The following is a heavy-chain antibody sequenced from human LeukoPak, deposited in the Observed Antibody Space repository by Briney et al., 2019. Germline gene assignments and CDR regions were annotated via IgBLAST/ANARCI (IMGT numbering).Heavy chain of an antibody. V-gene: IGHV3-30-3*01. D-gene: IGHD2-2*01. CDR1: GFTFSSYA. Sequence: GGSLRLSCAASGFTFSSYAMHWVRQAPGKGLEWVAVISYDGSNKYYADSVKGRFTISRDNSKNTLYLQMNSLRAEDTAVYYCARSSVVPAAYYYYYYGMDVRGQGTTVTVSS. J-gene: IGHJ6*02. CDR2: ISYDGSNK. CDR3: ARSSVVPAAYYYYYYGMDV.